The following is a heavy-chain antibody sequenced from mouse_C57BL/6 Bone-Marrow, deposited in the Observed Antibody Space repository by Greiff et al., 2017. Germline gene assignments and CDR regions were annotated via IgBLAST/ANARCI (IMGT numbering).Heavy chain of an antibody. D-gene: IGHD2-4*01. CDR1: GYTFTSYW. Sequence: QVQLQQPGAELVMPGASVKLSCKASGYTFTSYWMHWVKQRPGQGLEWIGEIDPSDSYTNYNQKFKGKSTLTVDKSSSTAYMQLSSLTSEDSAVYYCARDGGLRRSYWYFDVWGTGTTVTVSS. CDR2: IDPSDSYT. CDR3: ARDGGLRRSYWYFDV. V-gene: IGHV1-69*01. J-gene: IGHJ1*03.